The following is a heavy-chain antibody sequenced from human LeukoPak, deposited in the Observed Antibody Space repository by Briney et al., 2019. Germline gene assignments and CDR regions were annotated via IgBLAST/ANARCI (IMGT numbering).Heavy chain of an antibody. D-gene: IGHD3-22*01. CDR2: INPNSGGT. CDR3: ARDMSYYDSSGYYYVLAAFDI. V-gene: IGHV1-2*02. CDR1: GYTFTGYY. J-gene: IGHJ3*02. Sequence: VSVKVSCKASGYTFTGYYMHWVRQAPGQGLEWMGWINPNSGGTNYAQKFQGRVTMTRDTSISTAYMELSRLRSDDTAVYYCARDMSYYDSSGYYYVLAAFDIWGQGTMVTVSS.